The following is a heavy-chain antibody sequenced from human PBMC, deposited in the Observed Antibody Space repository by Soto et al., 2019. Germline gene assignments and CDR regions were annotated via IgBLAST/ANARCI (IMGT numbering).Heavy chain of an antibody. D-gene: IGHD3-22*01. V-gene: IGHV4-61*01. CDR1: GGSVSSGSYY. CDR3: ARDRVDRGYYYYRGLDV. CDR2: IYYSGST. J-gene: IGHJ6*02. Sequence: SETLSLTCTVSGGSVSSGSYYWSWIRQPPGKGLEWIGYIYYSGSTNYNPSLKSRVTISVNTSKNQFSLKLSSVTAADTAVYYCARDRVDRGYYYYRGLDVWGQGATVTVSS.